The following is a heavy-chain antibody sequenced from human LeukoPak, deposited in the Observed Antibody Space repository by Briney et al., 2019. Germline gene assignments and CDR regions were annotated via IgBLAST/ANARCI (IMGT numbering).Heavy chain of an antibody. CDR3: ARAGSGAARPFY. J-gene: IGHJ4*02. Sequence: GGSLRLSCAASGFTFSNYWMSWVRQAPGKGLEWVANIKQDGSAKFYVDSVKGRFTISRDNAKNSLYLQMNSLRAEDTAVYYCARAGSGAARPFYWGQGTLATVSS. CDR1: GFTFSNYW. D-gene: IGHD6-6*01. V-gene: IGHV3-7*01. CDR2: IKQDGSAK.